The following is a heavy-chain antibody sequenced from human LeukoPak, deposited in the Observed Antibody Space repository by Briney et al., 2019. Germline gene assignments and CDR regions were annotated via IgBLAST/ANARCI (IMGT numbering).Heavy chain of an antibody. CDR2: INHSGST. V-gene: IGHV4-34*01. D-gene: IGHD1-1*01. Sequence: PSETLSLTCAVYGGSFSGYYWSWIRQPPGKGLEWIGEINHSGSTNYNPSLKSRVTISVDTSKNQFSLKLSSVTAADTAVYYCARGGDSGLEHYYGMDVWGQGTTVTVSS. J-gene: IGHJ6*02. CDR3: ARGGDSGLEHYYGMDV. CDR1: GGSFSGYY.